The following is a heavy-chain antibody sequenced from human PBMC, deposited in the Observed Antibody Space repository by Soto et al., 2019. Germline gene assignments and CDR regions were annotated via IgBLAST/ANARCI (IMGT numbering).Heavy chain of an antibody. CDR2: IKQDGSEK. CDR3: ASASGEGYYYYGMDV. Sequence: GGSLRLSCAASGFTFSSYWMSWVRQAPGKGLEWVANIKQDGSEKYYVDFVKGRFTISRDNAKNSLYLQMNSLRAEDTAVYYCASASGEGYYYYGMDVWGQGTTVTVSS. J-gene: IGHJ6*02. CDR1: GFTFSSYW. D-gene: IGHD4-17*01. V-gene: IGHV3-7*03.